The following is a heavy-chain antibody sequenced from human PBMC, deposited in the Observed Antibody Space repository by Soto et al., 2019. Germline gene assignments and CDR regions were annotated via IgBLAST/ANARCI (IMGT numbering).Heavy chain of an antibody. CDR1: GFTFSNYG. J-gene: IGHJ4*02. V-gene: IGHV3-30*18. CDR2: ISYDGSNK. Sequence: ESGGGVVQPGRSLRLSCAASGFTFSNYGMHWVRQAPGKGLEWVAVISYDGSNKYYVDSVKGRFTISRDNSKNTLYLQMNRLKTEDTAVYYCAKDGENWGQGTLVTVSS. CDR3: AKDGEN. D-gene: IGHD3-10*01.